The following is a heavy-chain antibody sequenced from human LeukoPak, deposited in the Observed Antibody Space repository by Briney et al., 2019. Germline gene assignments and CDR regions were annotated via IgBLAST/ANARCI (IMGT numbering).Heavy chain of an antibody. Sequence: SETLSLTCAVYGGSFSGYYWSWIRQPPGKGLEWIGEINHSGSTNYNPSLKSRVTISVDTSKNQFSLRLSSVTAADTAVYYCARVYYYYDSSAYRYWGQGTLVTVSS. J-gene: IGHJ4*02. CDR2: INHSGST. CDR1: GGSFSGYY. D-gene: IGHD3-22*01. V-gene: IGHV4-34*01. CDR3: ARVYYYYDSSAYRY.